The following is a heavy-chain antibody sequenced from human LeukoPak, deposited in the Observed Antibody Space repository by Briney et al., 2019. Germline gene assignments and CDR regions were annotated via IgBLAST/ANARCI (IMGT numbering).Heavy chain of an antibody. Sequence: GGSLRLSCAASGFTFSSYEMNWVRQAPGKGLEWVSYISSSGSVIYYADSVKGRFTISRGNAKNSVYLQMNSLRAEDTAVYYCARDCSSTSCYVDYYYYMDVWGKGTTVTVSS. CDR1: GFTFSSYE. CDR2: ISSSGSVI. D-gene: IGHD2-2*01. CDR3: ARDCSSTSCYVDYYYYMDV. J-gene: IGHJ6*03. V-gene: IGHV3-48*03.